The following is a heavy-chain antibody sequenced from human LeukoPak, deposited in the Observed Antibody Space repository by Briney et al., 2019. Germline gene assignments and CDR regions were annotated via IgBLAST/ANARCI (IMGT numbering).Heavy chain of an antibody. CDR2: ISGSGGYT. Sequence: GGSLRLSCAVSGLTFSSYAMSWVRQAPGKGLEWVSAISGSGGYTDYADSVKGRATISRDNSKNTLYLQMNSLRDEDTAVYYRAKAGSGWINPYCYMDVWGKGTTVTVSS. D-gene: IGHD3-3*01. CDR3: AKAGSGWINPYCYMDV. CDR1: GLTFSSYA. V-gene: IGHV3-23*01. J-gene: IGHJ6*03.